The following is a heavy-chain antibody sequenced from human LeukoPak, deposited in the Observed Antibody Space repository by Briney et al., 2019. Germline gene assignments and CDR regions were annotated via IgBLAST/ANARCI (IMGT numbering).Heavy chain of an antibody. J-gene: IGHJ4*02. CDR2: ISYDGSNK. Sequence: PGGSLRLSCAASGFTFSSYEMNWVRQAPGKGLEWVAVISYDGSNKYYADSVKGRFTISRDNSKNTLYLQMNSLRAEDTAVYYCAKDRRPLRITMIVVDHFDYWGQGTLVTVSS. V-gene: IGHV3-30*18. CDR3: AKDRRPLRITMIVVDHFDY. CDR1: GFTFSSYE. D-gene: IGHD3-22*01.